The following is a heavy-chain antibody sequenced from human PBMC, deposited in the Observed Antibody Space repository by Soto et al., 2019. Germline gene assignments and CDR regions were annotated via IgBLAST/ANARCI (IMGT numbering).Heavy chain of an antibody. V-gene: IGHV5-51*01. J-gene: IGHJ4*02. CDR1: GYNFATYW. CDR2: IYPGDSDT. CDR3: ARLPHCFDY. Sequence: GESLKISCKGFGYNFATYWIGWVRQMPGKGLEWMGIIYPGDSDTRYSPSFQGQVTISADKSISTAYLQWSSLKASDSAVYYCARLPHCFDYWGQGTQVTVSS.